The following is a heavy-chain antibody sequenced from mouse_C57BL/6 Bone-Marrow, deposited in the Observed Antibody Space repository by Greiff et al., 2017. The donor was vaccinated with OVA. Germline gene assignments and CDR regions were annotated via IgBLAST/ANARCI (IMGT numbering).Heavy chain of an antibody. Sequence: VQLQQPGAELVMPGASVKLSCKASGYTFTSYWMHWVKQRPGQGLEWIGEIDPSDSYTNYNQKFKGKSTLTVDKSSSTAYMQLSSLTSEDSAVYYCARWITTVPGYFDVWGTGTTVTVSS. CDR1: GYTFTSYW. D-gene: IGHD1-1*01. CDR2: IDPSDSYT. V-gene: IGHV1-69*01. CDR3: ARWITTVPGYFDV. J-gene: IGHJ1*03.